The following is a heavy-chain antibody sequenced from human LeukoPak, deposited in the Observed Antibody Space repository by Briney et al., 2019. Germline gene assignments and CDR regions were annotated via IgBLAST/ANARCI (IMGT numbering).Heavy chain of an antibody. CDR2: ISSSSDYI. D-gene: IGHD3-22*01. J-gene: IGHJ4*02. CDR3: ARDPVYYYDSRGTFFDY. CDR1: GFTFSSYN. V-gene: IGHV3-21*01. Sequence: GGSLRLSCAASGFTFSSYNMNWVRQAPGKGLEWVSFISSSSDYIYYADSVKGRFTISRDKAKNSLYLQMNSLRAEDTAVYYCARDPVYYYDSRGTFFDYWGQGTLVTVSS.